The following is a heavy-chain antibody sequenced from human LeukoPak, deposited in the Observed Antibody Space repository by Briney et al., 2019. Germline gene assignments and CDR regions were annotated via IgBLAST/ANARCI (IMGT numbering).Heavy chain of an antibody. CDR2: ISSSSSYI. V-gene: IGHV3-21*01. D-gene: IGHD3-3*01. CDR3: ASLGASITIFGVVTFMDV. J-gene: IGHJ6*03. CDR1: GFTFSSYS. Sequence: PGGSLRLSCAASGFTFSSYSMNWVRQAPGKGLEWVSSISSSSSYIYYADSVKGRFTISRDNAKNSLYLQMNSLRAEDTAVYYCASLGASITIFGVVTFMDVWGKGTTVTVSS.